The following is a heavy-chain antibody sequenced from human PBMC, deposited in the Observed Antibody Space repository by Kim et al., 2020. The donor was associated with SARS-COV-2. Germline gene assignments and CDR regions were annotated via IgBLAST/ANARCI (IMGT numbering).Heavy chain of an antibody. CDR3: ARGSTMMYEF. D-gene: IGHD3-22*01. CDR2: GNT. J-gene: IGHJ4*02. Sequence: GNTVYSQKLQDRVTINRDTSASTVYMEMSSLRSEDKAVYYCARGSTMMYEFWGQGTLVTVSS. V-gene: IGHV1-3*01.